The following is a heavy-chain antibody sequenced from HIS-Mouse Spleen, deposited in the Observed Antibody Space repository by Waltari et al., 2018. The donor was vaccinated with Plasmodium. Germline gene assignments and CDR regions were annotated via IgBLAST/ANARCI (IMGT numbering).Heavy chain of an antibody. CDR2: ISYDGSNK. CDR3: ARDLSGTDY. CDR1: GFTFSSYA. V-gene: IGHV3-30*04. J-gene: IGHJ4*02. D-gene: IGHD6-13*01. Sequence: QVQLVESGGGVVQPGRSLRLSCAASGFTFSSYAMHWVRQAPGKGLEWVAVISYDGSNKYYADSVKGRFTISRDNSKNTLYLQMNSLRAEDTAVYYCARDLSGTDYWGQGTLVTVSS.